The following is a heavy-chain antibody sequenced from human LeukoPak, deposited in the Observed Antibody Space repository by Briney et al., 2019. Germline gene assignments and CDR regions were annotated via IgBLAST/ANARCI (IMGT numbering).Heavy chain of an antibody. J-gene: IGHJ4*02. V-gene: IGHV4-31*03. D-gene: IGHD3-9*01. CDR2: IYYSGST. CDR3: ARGSDILTGYPFDY. Sequence: PSETLSLTCTVSGGSISSGGYYWSWIRQHPGKGLEWIGYIYYSGSTYYNPSLKSRVTISVDTSKNQFSLKLSSVTAADTAVYYCARGSDILTGYPFDYWGQGTLVTVSS. CDR1: GGSISSGGYY.